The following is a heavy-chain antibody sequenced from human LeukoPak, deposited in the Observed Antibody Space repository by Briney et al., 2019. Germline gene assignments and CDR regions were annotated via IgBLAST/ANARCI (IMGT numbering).Heavy chain of an antibody. CDR1: GFSFSTYW. V-gene: IGHV3-7*01. D-gene: IGHD2-2*01. J-gene: IGHJ6*03. CDR3: ARLFCSSTRCSDRGYYYYYMDV. Sequence: PGGSLRLSCVASGFSFSTYWMSWVRQAPGKGLEWVANIKQDGSEKYYLESVKGRFTISRDNAKNALYLQMNSLGAEDTAVYSCARLFCSSTRCSDRGYYYYYMDVWGKGTTVTVSS. CDR2: IKQDGSEK.